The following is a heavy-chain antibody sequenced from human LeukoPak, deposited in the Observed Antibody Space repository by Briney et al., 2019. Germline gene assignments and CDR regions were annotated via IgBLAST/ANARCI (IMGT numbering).Heavy chain of an antibody. J-gene: IGHJ6*03. CDR3: ARGAQGYYYDYMDV. V-gene: IGHV3-74*01. Sequence: GGSLRPSCAASGFTFSSYWVHWVRQPPGKGLVWVSRINSDGSTTSYADSVKGRFTISRDNAQNTLYLQMNSLRAEDTAVYYCARGAQGYYYDYMDVWGKGTTVIVSS. D-gene: IGHD2-15*01. CDR1: GFTFSSYW. CDR2: INSDGSTT.